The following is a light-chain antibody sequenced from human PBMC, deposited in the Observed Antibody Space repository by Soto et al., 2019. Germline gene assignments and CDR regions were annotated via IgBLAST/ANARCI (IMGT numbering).Light chain of an antibody. J-gene: IGKJ2*01. Sequence: EIVMTQSPATLSVSPGERATLSCRASQSVSSNLAWYQQKPGQAPRLLIYGASTRATGIPARFSGSRSGTEFTLTLSSLQSEDFAVYYCQQHSNWPPYTFGQGTKLEIK. CDR1: QSVSSN. CDR2: GAS. V-gene: IGKV3-15*01. CDR3: QQHSNWPPYT.